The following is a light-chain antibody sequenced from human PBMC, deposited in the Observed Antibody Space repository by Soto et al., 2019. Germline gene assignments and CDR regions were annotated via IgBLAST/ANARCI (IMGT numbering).Light chain of an antibody. Sequence: QSALTQPASVSGSPGQSITISSTGTSSDVGGYNYVSWYQQHPGKAPKLMIYEVSNRPSGVSNRFSGSKSGNTASLTISGLQDEDEADYYCSSYTSSSTPVVFGGGTKLTVL. CDR3: SSYTSSSTPVV. CDR1: SSDVGGYNY. J-gene: IGLJ2*01. CDR2: EVS. V-gene: IGLV2-14*01.